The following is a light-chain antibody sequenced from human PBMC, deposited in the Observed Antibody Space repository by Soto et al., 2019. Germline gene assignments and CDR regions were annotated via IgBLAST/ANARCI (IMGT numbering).Light chain of an antibody. CDR2: DVS. Sequence: QSALTQPRSVSGSPGQSVTISCTGTRSDVGGYNYVSWYQHDPGKAPKLMISDVSKRPSGVPDRFSGSKSGNTASLTISGLQAEDEADYYCCSYAGSYSRVFGGGTKLTVL. V-gene: IGLV2-11*01. CDR1: RSDVGGYNY. J-gene: IGLJ3*02. CDR3: CSYAGSYSRV.